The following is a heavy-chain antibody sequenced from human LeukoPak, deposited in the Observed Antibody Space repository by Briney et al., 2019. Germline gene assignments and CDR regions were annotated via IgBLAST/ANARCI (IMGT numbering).Heavy chain of an antibody. J-gene: IGHJ4*02. CDR2: ISSSGSTI. CDR1: GFTFSSYE. D-gene: IGHD3-10*01. Sequence: GGSLRLSRAASGFTFSSYEMNWVRQAPGKGLEWVSYISSSGSTIYYADSVKGRFTISRDNAKNSLYLQMNSLRPEDTAWYYCAKEIPHYYDSGPFAYWGQGILVTVSS. CDR3: AKEIPHYYDSGPFAY. V-gene: IGHV3-48*03.